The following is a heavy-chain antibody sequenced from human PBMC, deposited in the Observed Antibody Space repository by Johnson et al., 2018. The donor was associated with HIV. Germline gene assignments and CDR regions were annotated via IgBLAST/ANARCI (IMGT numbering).Heavy chain of an antibody. CDR3: ARDYYDSSGNDAFDI. J-gene: IGHJ3*02. D-gene: IGHD3-22*01. CDR2: IKQDGSEK. CDR1: GFTFTNFW. Sequence: VQLVESGGGLVQPGGSLRLSCAASGFTFTNFWMTWVRQAPGKGLEWVANIKQDGSEKYYVDSVKGRFTISRDNAKNSLYLQMNSLRAEDTAVYYCARDYYDSSGNDAFDIWGQGTMVTVSS. V-gene: IGHV3-7*03.